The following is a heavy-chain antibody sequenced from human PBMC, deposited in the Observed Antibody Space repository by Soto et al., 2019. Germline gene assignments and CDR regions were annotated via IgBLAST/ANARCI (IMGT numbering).Heavy chain of an antibody. D-gene: IGHD2-21*02. CDR2: IIPIFGTA. V-gene: IGHV1-69*13. CDR3: ACGGNSEYDY. CDR1: GVTFSSYA. J-gene: IGHJ4*02. Sequence: ASVKVSCKASGVTFSSYAISWVRQAPGKGLEWMGGIIPIFGTANYAQKFQGRVTITADESTSTAYMELSSLRSEDTAVYYCACGGNSEYDYWGQGTLVTVSS.